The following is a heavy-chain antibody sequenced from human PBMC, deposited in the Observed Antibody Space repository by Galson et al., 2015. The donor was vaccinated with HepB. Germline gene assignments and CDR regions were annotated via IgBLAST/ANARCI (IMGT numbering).Heavy chain of an antibody. Sequence: SVKVSCKAYRSIFSKFGINWVRQAPGQGLEWMGWINPNNGNTNDAQKFQGRVIMTTDTSTSTAYMELKRLRSDDTAVYYCTRGGMATIGGPTFDYWGQGTLVTVSS. CDR3: TRGGMATIGGPTFDY. CDR2: INPNNGNT. V-gene: IGHV1-18*01. CDR1: RSIFSKFG. J-gene: IGHJ4*02. D-gene: IGHD5-24*01.